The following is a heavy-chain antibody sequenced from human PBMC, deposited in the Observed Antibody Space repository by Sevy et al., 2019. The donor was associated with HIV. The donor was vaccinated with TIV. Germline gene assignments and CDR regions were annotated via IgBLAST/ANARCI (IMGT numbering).Heavy chain of an antibody. D-gene: IGHD3-9*01. J-gene: IGHJ5*02. V-gene: IGHV3-21*01. CDR1: GFTFSSNT. Sequence: GGSLRLSCAASGFTFSSNTMNWLRQAPGKGLEWVSSISSRSTYIFYADSVKGRFTISRDNSKKSLFLQMNSLRVEDTAVYYCARGDKDGWFDPWGQRTPVTVSS. CDR3: ARGDKDGWFDP. CDR2: ISSRSTYI.